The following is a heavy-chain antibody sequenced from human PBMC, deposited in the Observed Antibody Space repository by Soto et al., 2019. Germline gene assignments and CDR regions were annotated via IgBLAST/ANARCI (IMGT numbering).Heavy chain of an antibody. Sequence: PGGSLRLSCEVSGFTFSAYGMHWVRRAPGKGLEWVAAISHDGTNKNYGDSVKGRFTISRDNSKKTLYLRMNSLRPEDTALYYCAKDEYYYSRSGYYIFDSWGQGTLVTVSS. CDR3: AKDEYYYSRSGYYIFDS. D-gene: IGHD3-22*01. J-gene: IGHJ4*02. CDR1: GFTFSAYG. CDR2: ISHDGTNK. V-gene: IGHV3-30*18.